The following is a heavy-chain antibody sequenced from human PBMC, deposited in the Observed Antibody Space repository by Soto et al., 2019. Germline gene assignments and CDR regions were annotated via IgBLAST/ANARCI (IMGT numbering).Heavy chain of an antibody. Sequence: EVQLVESGGGLVQPGGSLRLSCAASGFTVSSNYMSWVRQAPGKGRDWVSVIYSGGSTYYADFVKGRFTISRDDSKNTLYLQMNTLRAEDTALYYFATDNTAYYYMDVWGKGTRVPVS. CDR1: GFTVSSNY. CDR3: ATDNTAYYYMDV. V-gene: IGHV3-66*01. D-gene: IGHD4-17*01. CDR2: IYSGGST. J-gene: IGHJ6*03.